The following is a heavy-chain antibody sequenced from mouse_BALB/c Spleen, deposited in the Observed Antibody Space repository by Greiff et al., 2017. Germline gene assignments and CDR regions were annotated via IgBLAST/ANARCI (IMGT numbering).Heavy chain of an antibody. Sequence: EVKRVESGGGLVQPGGSLRLSCATSGFTFSDFYMEWVRQPPGKRLEWIAASRNKANDYTTEYSASVKGRFIVSRDTSQSILYLQMNALRAEDTAIYYCARGYGNQAWFAYWGQGTLVTVSA. V-gene: IGHV7-1*02. CDR3: ARGYGNQAWFAY. CDR1: GFTFSDFY. D-gene: IGHD2-10*02. J-gene: IGHJ3*01. CDR2: SRNKANDYTT.